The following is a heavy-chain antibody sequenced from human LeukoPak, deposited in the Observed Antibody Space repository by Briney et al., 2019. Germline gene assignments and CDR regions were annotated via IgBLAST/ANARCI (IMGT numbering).Heavy chain of an antibody. V-gene: IGHV3-66*01. D-gene: IGHD3-16*01. CDR2: IFSGGST. Sequence: GGSLRLSCAASGFTVSNNHMIWVRQAPGKGLEWVSVIFSGGSTYFADSVKGRFTISRDSSKNTLYLQMNSLRAEDTAVYYCATEPRRLGDSLTIWGQGTMVTVSS. J-gene: IGHJ3*02. CDR1: GFTVSNNH. CDR3: ATEPRRLGDSLTI.